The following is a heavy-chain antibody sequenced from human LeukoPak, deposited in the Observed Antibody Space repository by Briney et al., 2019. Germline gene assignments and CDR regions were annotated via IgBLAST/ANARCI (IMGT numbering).Heavy chain of an antibody. CDR3: AKEDGGYCSSTSCYASSY. CDR1: GFTFSSYG. V-gene: IGHV3-30*02. J-gene: IGHJ4*02. Sequence: GGSLRLSCAASGFTFSSYGMHWVRQAPGKGLEWVAFIRYDGSNKYYADSVKGRFTISRDNSKNTLYLQMNGLRAEDTAVYYCAKEDGGYCSSTSCYASSYWGQGTLVTVSS. CDR2: IRYDGSNK. D-gene: IGHD2-2*01.